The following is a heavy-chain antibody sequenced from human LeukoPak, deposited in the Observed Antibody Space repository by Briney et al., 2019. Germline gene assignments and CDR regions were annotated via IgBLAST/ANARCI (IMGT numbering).Heavy chain of an antibody. V-gene: IGHV3-74*01. CDR1: GFTFSSYW. D-gene: IGHD3-10*01. CDR3: ARAVTYFYGSVTYDWFDP. CDR2: IKSDGST. J-gene: IGHJ5*02. Sequence: GGSLRLSCAASGFTFSSYWMHWVRQTPGKGLVWISRIKSDGSTIYADSVKGRFTISRDNAKNTLYLQINSLGAEDTAIYYCARAVTYFYGSVTYDWFDPWGQGTLVTVSS.